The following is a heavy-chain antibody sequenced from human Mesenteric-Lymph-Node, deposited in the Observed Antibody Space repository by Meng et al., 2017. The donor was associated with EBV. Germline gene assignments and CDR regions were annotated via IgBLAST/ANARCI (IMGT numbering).Heavy chain of an antibody. J-gene: IGHJ4*02. V-gene: IGHV4-4*02. CDR1: SGSISNSNW. D-gene: IGHD3-16*02. Sequence: QVPRQESGPGLVNPSGILLLTCAVSSGSISNSNWWSWVRQPPGKGLQWIGEIFHSGGTNYNPSLKSRVTISVDKSKNQFSLKVNSLTAADTAVYYCARITFGGAIGDWGQGTLVTVSS. CDR2: IFHSGGT. CDR3: ARITFGGAIGD.